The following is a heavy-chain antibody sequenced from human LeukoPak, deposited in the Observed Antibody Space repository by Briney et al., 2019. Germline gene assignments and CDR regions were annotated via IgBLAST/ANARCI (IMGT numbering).Heavy chain of an antibody. Sequence: GSLRLSCAASGFTFSSYAMHWVRQAPGKGLEWVAVISYDGSNKYYADSVKGRFTISRDNSKNTLYLQMNSLRAEDTAVYYCARDHPRGIMWGWFDYWGQGTLVTVSS. V-gene: IGHV3-30-3*01. CDR3: ARDHPRGIMWGWFDY. J-gene: IGHJ4*02. CDR2: ISYDGSNK. CDR1: GFTFSSYA. D-gene: IGHD3-16*01.